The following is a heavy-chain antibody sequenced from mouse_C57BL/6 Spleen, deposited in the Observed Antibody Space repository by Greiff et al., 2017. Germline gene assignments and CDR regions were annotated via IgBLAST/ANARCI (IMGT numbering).Heavy chain of an antibody. CDR3: ARGIAVVADFDY. CDR2: IYPGNGET. Sequence: QVQLQQSGAELVRPGASVKMSCKASGYTFNSYNMHWVKQTPKQGLEWIGAIYPGNGETSYNQKFKGKATLTVDKSSSTAYMQLSSLTSEDSAVYFCARGIAVVADFDYWGQGTTLTVSS. V-gene: IGHV1-12*01. D-gene: IGHD1-1*01. CDR1: GYTFNSYN. J-gene: IGHJ2*01.